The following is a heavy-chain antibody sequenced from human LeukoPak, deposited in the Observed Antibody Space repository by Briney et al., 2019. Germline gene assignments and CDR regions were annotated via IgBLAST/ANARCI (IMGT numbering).Heavy chain of an antibody. Sequence: GGSLRLSCGASGFTFSSYGISWVRQAPGKGLEWVSGISAGGGSTYYADSVKGRFTISRDNSKNTMYLQMNSLRAEDTAVYYCAKTQTTVTYFDYWGQGTLVTVSS. CDR2: ISAGGGST. CDR1: GFTFSSYG. D-gene: IGHD4-17*01. V-gene: IGHV3-23*01. J-gene: IGHJ4*02. CDR3: AKTQTTVTYFDY.